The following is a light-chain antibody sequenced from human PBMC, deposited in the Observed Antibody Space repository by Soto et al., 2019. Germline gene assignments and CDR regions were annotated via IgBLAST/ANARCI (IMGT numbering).Light chain of an antibody. J-gene: IGKJ1*01. Sequence: DIQMTQSPSSLSASVGDRVSITCRASQSISTHLSWYQQKPGKAPKLLIYAASSLQSWVPPRFTGSGSGTDFTLTISSLQPEDFATYYCQQSYTSWWTFGQGTKVDIK. CDR2: AAS. CDR3: QQSYTSWWT. CDR1: QSISTH. V-gene: IGKV1-39*01.